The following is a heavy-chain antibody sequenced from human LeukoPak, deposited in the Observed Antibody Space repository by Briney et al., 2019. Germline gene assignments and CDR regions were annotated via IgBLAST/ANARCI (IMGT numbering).Heavy chain of an antibody. J-gene: IGHJ4*02. CDR1: GFTVSSSY. V-gene: IGHV3-53*01. CDR2: FYTGGTA. D-gene: IGHD1-26*01. Sequence: GGSLRLSCAASGFTVSSSYMSWVRQAPGKGLEWVSVFYTGGTAYCADSVKGRFTVSRDKSKNTVYLQMNSLRAEDTAVYYCAKSFSSGSPRSADYWGQGTLVTVSP. CDR3: AKSFSSGSPRSADY.